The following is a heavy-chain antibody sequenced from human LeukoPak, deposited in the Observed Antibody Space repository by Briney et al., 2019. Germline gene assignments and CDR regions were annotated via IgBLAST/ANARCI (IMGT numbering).Heavy chain of an antibody. J-gene: IGHJ4*02. CDR1: GGSISSHS. V-gene: IGHV4-59*11. CDR2: IYYSGST. Sequence: SETLSLTCTVPGGSISSHSWSWIRQPPGKGLEWIGYIYYSGSTSYSPSLKSRVTISVDTSKNQFSLKLSSVTAADTAVYYCASYEMATSYFDCWGQGTLVTVSS. CDR3: ASYEMATSYFDC. D-gene: IGHD5-24*01.